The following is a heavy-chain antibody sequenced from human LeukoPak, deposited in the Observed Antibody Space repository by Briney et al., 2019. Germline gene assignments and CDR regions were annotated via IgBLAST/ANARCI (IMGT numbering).Heavy chain of an antibody. CDR1: GGSISSYY. D-gene: IGHD6-19*01. V-gene: IGHV4-59*08. CDR3: ATSGGWYVDYFDY. CDR2: IYYSGST. J-gene: IGHJ4*02. Sequence: SETLSLTCTVSGGSISSYYWSWIRQPPGKGLEWIGYIYYSGSTNYNPSLKSRVTISVDTSKNQFSLKLSSVTAADTAVYYCATSGGWYVDYFDYWGQGTLVTVSS.